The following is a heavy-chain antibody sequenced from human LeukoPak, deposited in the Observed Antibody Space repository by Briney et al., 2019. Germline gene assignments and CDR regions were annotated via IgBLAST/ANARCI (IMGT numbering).Heavy chain of an antibody. CDR1: GDTFSNYA. CDR2: IIPIFSTT. J-gene: IGHJ5*02. D-gene: IGHD3-9*01. V-gene: IGHV1-69*13. CDR3: ARTLVIPNWFDP. Sequence: GASVKVSCKASGDTFSNYAISWVRQAPGQGLEWMGGIIPIFSTTNYAQKFRGRLTITADEPTGTAYLELSSLRSEDTAVYYCARTLVIPNWFDPWGQGTLVTVSS.